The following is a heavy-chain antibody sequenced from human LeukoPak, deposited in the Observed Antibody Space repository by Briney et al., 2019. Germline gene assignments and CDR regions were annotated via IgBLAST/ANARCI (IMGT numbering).Heavy chain of an antibody. CDR3: ARSSRSGTTSGTYGYFDL. Sequence: GGPLRLSCAASGFTFSSYSMNWVRQAPGKGLEWVSSISSSSSYIYYAASVKGRFTISRDNAKNSLCLQMNSLRAEDTDTAVYYCARSSRSGTTSGTYGYFDLWGRGTLVTVSS. J-gene: IGHJ2*01. CDR1: GFTFSSYS. CDR2: ISSSSSYI. D-gene: IGHD2/OR15-2a*01. V-gene: IGHV3-21*01.